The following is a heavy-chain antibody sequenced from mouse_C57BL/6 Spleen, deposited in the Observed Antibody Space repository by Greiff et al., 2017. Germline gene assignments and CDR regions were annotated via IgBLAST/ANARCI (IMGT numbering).Heavy chain of an antibody. CDR3: ARTKGITTVVEGFDY. CDR1: GYAFSSSW. V-gene: IGHV1-82*01. J-gene: IGHJ2*01. D-gene: IGHD1-1*01. Sequence: VKLMESGPELVKPGASVKISCKASGYAFSSSWMNWVKQRPGKGLEWIGRIYPGDGDTNYNGKFKGKATLTADKSSSTAYMQLSSLTSEDSAVYFCARTKGITTVVEGFDYWGQGTTLTVSS. CDR2: IYPGDGDT.